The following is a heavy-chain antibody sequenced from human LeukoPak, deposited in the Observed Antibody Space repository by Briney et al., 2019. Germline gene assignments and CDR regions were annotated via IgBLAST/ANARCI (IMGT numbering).Heavy chain of an antibody. D-gene: IGHD1-26*01. Sequence: GGSLRLSCAASGFTFTSHTMNWVRQAPGKGLEWVSSIGIDTTTIYYADSVKGRFTASRDNAKNSLYLQMSSLRADDTALFYCARMVMGAGATKAFDIWGQGTVVT. CDR1: GFTFTSHT. CDR3: ARMVMGAGATKAFDI. V-gene: IGHV3-21*01. CDR2: IGIDTTTI. J-gene: IGHJ3*02.